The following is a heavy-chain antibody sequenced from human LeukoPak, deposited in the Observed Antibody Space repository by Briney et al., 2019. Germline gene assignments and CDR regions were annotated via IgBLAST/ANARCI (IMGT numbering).Heavy chain of an antibody. J-gene: IGHJ4*02. CDR2: ISDSGTDT. CDR3: ATQNFDY. CDR1: GFTLSNYA. Sequence: PGGSLRLSCEASGFTLSNYARSWVRQAPGEGLEWVSRISDSGTDTYYPYSVKGRFTISRNTSNNTLFILMNSLRAEDTAVYYCATQNFDYWGQGTLVTVSS. V-gene: IGHV3-23*01.